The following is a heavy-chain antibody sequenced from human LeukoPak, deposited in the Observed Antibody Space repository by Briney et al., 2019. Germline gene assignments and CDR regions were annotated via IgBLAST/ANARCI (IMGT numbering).Heavy chain of an antibody. V-gene: IGHV1-69*15. CDR2: IIPIFGTA. D-gene: IGHD1-1*01. Sequence: SVKVSCKASGGTFNSYAISWVRQAPGQGLEWMGRIIPIFGTANYAQKFQGRVTITADESTSTAYMGLSSLRSEDTAVYYCARESTGTEIHFDYWGQGTLVTVSS. J-gene: IGHJ4*02. CDR3: ARESTGTEIHFDY. CDR1: GGTFNSYA.